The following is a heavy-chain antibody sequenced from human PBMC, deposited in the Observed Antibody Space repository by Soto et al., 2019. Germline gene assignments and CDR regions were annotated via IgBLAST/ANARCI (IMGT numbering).Heavy chain of an antibody. Sequence: GGSLRLSCAASGFTFSSYGMHWVRQAPGKGLEWVAVIWYDGSNKYYADSVKGRFTISRDNSKNTLYLQMNSLRAEDTAVYYCARSAPPPDIYYYYMDVWGKGTTVTVSS. J-gene: IGHJ6*03. CDR3: ARSAPPPDIYYYYMDV. CDR1: GFTFSSYG. CDR2: IWYDGSNK. D-gene: IGHD2-15*01. V-gene: IGHV3-33*01.